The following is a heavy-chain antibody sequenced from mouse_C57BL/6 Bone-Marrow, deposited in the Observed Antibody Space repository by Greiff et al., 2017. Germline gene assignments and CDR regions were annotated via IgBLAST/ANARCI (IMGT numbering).Heavy chain of an antibody. CDR2: IDPSDSYT. CDR3: ARDGYEFAY. D-gene: IGHD2-2*01. V-gene: IGHV1-50*01. J-gene: IGHJ3*01. CDR1: GYTFTSYW. Sequence: QVQLQQPGAELVKPGASVKLSCKASGYTFTSYWMQWVKQRPGQGLEWIGEIDPSDSYTNYNQKFKGKATLTVDTSSSTAYMQLSSLTSEDSAVYYCARDGYEFAYWGQGTLVTVSA.